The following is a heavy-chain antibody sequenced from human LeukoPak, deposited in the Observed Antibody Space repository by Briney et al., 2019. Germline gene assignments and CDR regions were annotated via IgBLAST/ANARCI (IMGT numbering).Heavy chain of an antibody. CDR2: ISGDAGST. Sequence: GGSLRLSCAASGFIFSNYAMTWVRQAPGKGLEWVSSISGDAGSTYYIDSVKGRFTISRDNSKNTLFLQMNSLRAEDTGMYYCAKYGAPGWSGYCDYWGQGTLVTVSS. CDR1: GFIFSNYA. V-gene: IGHV3-23*01. D-gene: IGHD4/OR15-4a*01. J-gene: IGHJ4*02. CDR3: AKYGAPGWSGYCDY.